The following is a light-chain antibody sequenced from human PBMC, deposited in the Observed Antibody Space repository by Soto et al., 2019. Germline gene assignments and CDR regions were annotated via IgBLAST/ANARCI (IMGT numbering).Light chain of an antibody. CDR3: AAWDDSLSGYVV. CDR1: SSNIGSNY. CDR2: SNN. V-gene: IGLV1-47*01. Sequence: QSVLTQPPSASGTPGQRVTISCSGSSSNIGSNYVYWYQQLPATAPKLLIYSNNQRPSGVPDRFSGSKSGTSASLAISGLRSDDEADYYCAAWDDSLSGYVVFGGGTKLTVL. J-gene: IGLJ2*01.